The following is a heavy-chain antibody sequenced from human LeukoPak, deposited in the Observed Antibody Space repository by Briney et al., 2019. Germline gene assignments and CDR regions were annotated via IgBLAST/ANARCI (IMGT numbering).Heavy chain of an antibody. Sequence: SETLSLTCAVYGGSFSGYYWSRIRQTPGKGLEWIGEINHSGSTNYNPSLKSRVTISVDTSKNQFSLKLSSVTAADTAVYYCARGSAAAAPFDYWGQGTLVTVSS. J-gene: IGHJ4*02. CDR1: GGSFSGYY. D-gene: IGHD6-13*01. V-gene: IGHV4-34*01. CDR3: ARGSAAAAPFDY. CDR2: INHSGST.